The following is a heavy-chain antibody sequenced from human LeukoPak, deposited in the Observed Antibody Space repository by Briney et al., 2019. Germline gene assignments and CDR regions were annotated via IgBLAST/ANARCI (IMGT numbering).Heavy chain of an antibody. V-gene: IGHV1-69*05. CDR3: AREGYCSGGSCYLWFDP. CDR2: IIPIFGTA. J-gene: IGHJ5*02. Sequence: GASVKVSCKASGGTFSSYAISWVRQAPGQGLEWMGRIIPIFGTANYAQKFQGRVTITTDESTSTAYMELSSLRSEDTAVYYCAREGYCSGGSCYLWFDPWGQGTLVTVSS. CDR1: GGTFSSYA. D-gene: IGHD2-15*01.